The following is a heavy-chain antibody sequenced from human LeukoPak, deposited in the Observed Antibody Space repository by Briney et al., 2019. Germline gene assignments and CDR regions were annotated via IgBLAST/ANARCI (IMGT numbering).Heavy chain of an antibody. D-gene: IGHD3-10*01. V-gene: IGHV4-4*02. Sequence: PSETLSLTCGVSGGSISSTNWYSWVRQPPGQGLEWIGEISLSGRTNYNPSLKSRVTISVDTSKNQFSLKLSSVTAADTAVYYCARSGSGSHTYYYGMDVWGQGTTVTVSS. CDR2: ISLSGRT. J-gene: IGHJ6*02. CDR3: ARSGSGSHTYYYGMDV. CDR1: GGSISSTNW.